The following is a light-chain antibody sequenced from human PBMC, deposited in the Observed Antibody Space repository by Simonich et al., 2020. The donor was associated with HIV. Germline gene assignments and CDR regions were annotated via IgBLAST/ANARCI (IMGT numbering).Light chain of an antibody. J-gene: IGKJ5*01. V-gene: IGKV1-13*02. Sequence: LTQSPGPLSLSPGDRATLSCRASQSVSSSYLAWYQQKPGKAPKLLIYDSSSLESGVPARFSGSGSGTDFTLTISSLQPEEFATYYCQQFNSYPQTFGQGTRLEIK. CDR1: QSVSSS. CDR3: QQFNSYPQT. CDR2: DSS.